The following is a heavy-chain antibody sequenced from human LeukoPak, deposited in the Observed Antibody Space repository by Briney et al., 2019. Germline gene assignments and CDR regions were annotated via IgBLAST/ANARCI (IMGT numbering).Heavy chain of an antibody. CDR1: GFTFPNAW. V-gene: IGHV3-15*01. CDR3: ATPGRIPEAANWFDP. CDR2: IKSRTDGGTT. D-gene: IGHD6-13*01. J-gene: IGHJ5*02. Sequence: GGSLRLSCAASGFTFPNAWMSWLRQAPGKGLEWVGHIKSRTDGGTTDYAAPVKGRFTISRDDSENTLYLQMNSLKTEDTAVYYCATPGRIPEAANWFDPWGQGTLVTVSS.